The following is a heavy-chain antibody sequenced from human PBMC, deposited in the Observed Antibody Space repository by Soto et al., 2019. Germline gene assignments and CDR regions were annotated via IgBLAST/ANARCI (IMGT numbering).Heavy chain of an antibody. CDR3: VRGLGL. CDR1: GASISSGGYS. CDR2: IYHSGST. V-gene: IGHV4-30-2*01. Sequence: QLQLQESGSGLVKPSQTLSLTCAVSGASISSGGYSWSWIRQLPGKGLEWIGYIYHSGSTYYNPSRKSRVTISIDMSKNQFSLKVNSVTAADTAVYYCVRGLGLWGQGTLVTVSS. J-gene: IGHJ5*02.